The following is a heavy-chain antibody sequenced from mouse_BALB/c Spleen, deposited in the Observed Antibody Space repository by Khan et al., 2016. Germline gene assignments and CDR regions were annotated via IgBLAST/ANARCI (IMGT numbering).Heavy chain of an antibody. D-gene: IGHD2-4*01. V-gene: IGHV14-4*02. CDR2: IDPENGDT. J-gene: IGHJ4*01. CDR3: NGGDYERDY. Sequence: VRLQQSGAELVRSGASVKLSCTASGFNIKDYYMHWVKQRPEQGLEWIGWIDPENGDTEYAPNFQGKATMTADTSSNTAYLQLSSLTSEDTAVYYCNGGDYERDYWGQGTSVTVSS. CDR1: GFNIKDYY.